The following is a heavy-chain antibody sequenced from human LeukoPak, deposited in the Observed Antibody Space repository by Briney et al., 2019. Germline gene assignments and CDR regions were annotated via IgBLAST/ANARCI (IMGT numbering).Heavy chain of an antibody. D-gene: IGHD6-13*01. J-gene: IGHJ5*02. CDR3: ARDPHHDLSAAPQSP. V-gene: IGHV1-2*02. CDR2: INPNSGGT. Sequence: ASVKVSCKASGYTFTGYYMHWVRQAPGQGLEWMGWINPNSGGTNYAQKFQGGVTMTRDTSISTAYMELSRLRSDDTAVYYCARDPHHDLSAAPQSPWGQGTLVTVSS. CDR1: GYTFTGYY.